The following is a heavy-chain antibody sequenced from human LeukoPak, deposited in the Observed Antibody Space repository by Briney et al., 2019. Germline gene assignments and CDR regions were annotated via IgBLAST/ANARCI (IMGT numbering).Heavy chain of an antibody. CDR1: GFTFSSYG. CDR2: ISHDDSNK. J-gene: IGHJ4*02. D-gene: IGHD2-21*02. CDR3: AREGASVGTYYSDY. V-gene: IGHV3-30*03. Sequence: GGSLRLSCVASGFTFSSYGMHWVRQAPGKGLEWVAVISHDDSNKYYADSVKGRFSISRDNSKNTLFLQMNNLRVDDTAVYYCAREGASVGTYYSDYWGQGSLVTVSS.